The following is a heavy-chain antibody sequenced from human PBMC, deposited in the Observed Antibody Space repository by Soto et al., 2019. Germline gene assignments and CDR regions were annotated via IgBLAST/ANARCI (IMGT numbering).Heavy chain of an antibody. CDR1: SDSMNSGGYY. J-gene: IGHJ6*02. D-gene: IGHD6-6*01. CDR3: ASRGGSSSGYYYYAMDV. V-gene: IGHV4-31*03. CDR2: IYSNGDT. Sequence: SETLSLTCSVSSDSMNSGGYYWSWIRQHPGKGLEWIGYIYSNGDTYYNPSLKSRVTISVDTSKNQFPLNLTSVTAADTAVYYCASRGGSSSGYYYYAMDVWGQGTTVTVSS.